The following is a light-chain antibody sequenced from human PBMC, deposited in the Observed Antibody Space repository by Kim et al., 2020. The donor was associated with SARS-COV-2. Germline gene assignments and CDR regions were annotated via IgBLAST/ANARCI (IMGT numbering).Light chain of an antibody. J-gene: IGKJ1*01. Sequence: SASVGDRVSITCRASQDITRWLAWYQKKPGKAPRLLLYHTSILESGVASRFSGSGSGTEFTLTISSLQPEDSATYYCQQYGAYLTFAQGTKVEIK. CDR3: QQYGAYLT. CDR1: QDITRW. V-gene: IGKV1-5*03. CDR2: HTS.